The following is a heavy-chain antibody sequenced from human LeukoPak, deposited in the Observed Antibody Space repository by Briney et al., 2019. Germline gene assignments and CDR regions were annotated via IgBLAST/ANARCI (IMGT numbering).Heavy chain of an antibody. J-gene: IGHJ4*02. CDR3: AKERELLPFDG. V-gene: IGHV3-30*02. D-gene: IGHD1-26*01. Sequence: GGSLRLSCAASGFTFSNFGMHWVRQAPGEGLEWVAFISYDGSEEFYADSVKGRFTLSRDTSKNTLYLQMNSLRAEDTAVYYCAKERELLPFDGWGQGTLVTVSS. CDR2: ISYDGSEE. CDR1: GFTFSNFG.